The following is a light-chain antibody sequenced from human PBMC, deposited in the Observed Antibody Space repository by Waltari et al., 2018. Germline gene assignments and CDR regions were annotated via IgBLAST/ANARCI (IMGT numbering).Light chain of an antibody. J-gene: IGKJ5*01. CDR3: QQYYNYPPIT. V-gene: IGKV1-8*01. CDR1: QGISSY. CDR2: AAS. Sequence: AIRITQSPSSLSASTGDRVTITCRARQGISSYLAWYQQKPGKVRKLLFYAASILQSGVPSRFSRSGSGTDFILTISCLQSEDFATYYCQQYYNYPPITFGQGTRLEIK.